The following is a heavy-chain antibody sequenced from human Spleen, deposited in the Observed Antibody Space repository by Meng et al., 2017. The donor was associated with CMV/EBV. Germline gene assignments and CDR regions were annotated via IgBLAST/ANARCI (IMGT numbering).Heavy chain of an antibody. D-gene: IGHD3-3*01. CDR2: INTRGGST. V-gene: IGHV3-23*01. J-gene: IGHJ4*02. CDR3: ARDFRSGYYPIDY. CDR1: CFTFSTYA. Sequence: APSCFTFSTYAMSWVRQAPGKGLEWVSAINTRGGSTTYADPVKGRFSISRDNYQDTLYLQMNNLRAEDTAVYYCARDFRSGYYPIDYWGQGTLVTVSS.